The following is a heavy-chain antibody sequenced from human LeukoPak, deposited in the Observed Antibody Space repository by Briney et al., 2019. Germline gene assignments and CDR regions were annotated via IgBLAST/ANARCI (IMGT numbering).Heavy chain of an antibody. CDR1: GFTFSSYA. CDR3: AGRFVGSSGLYNIDY. V-gene: IGHV3-23*01. D-gene: IGHD6-19*01. J-gene: IGHJ4*02. CDR2: IPGSGDST. Sequence: GGSLRLSCAASGFTFSSYAMSWVRQAPGKGLEWVSAIPGSGDSTYYADSVKGRFTISRDNSKNTLYLQMNSLRAEDTAVYYCAGRFVGSSGLYNIDYWGQGTLVTVSS.